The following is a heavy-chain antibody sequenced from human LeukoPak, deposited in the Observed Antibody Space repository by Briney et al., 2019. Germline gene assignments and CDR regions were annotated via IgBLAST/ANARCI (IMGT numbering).Heavy chain of an antibody. CDR1: GLTFSTYS. CDR3: VRDQFFSFDY. D-gene: IGHD3-3*01. V-gene: IGHV3-21*01. CDR2: ISSSSSNI. J-gene: IGHJ4*02. Sequence: GGSLRLSCAASGLTFSTYSMNWVRQAPGKGLEWVSSISSSSSNIYYADSLRGRFTISRDNAKNSLYLQMSSLRDGDTAVYYCVRDQFFSFDYWGQGTLVTVSS.